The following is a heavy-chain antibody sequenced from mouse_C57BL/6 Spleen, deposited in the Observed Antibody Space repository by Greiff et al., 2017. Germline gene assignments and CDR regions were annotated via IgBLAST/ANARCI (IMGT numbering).Heavy chain of an antibody. CDR3: ARISTTVVATPAWFAY. Sequence: VKLQESGAELARPGASVKMSCKASGYTFTSYTMHWVKQRPGQGLEWIGYINPSSGYTKYNQKFKDKATLTADKSSSTAYMQLSSLTSEDSAVYYCARISTTVVATPAWFAYWGQGTLVTVSA. J-gene: IGHJ3*01. CDR2: INPSSGYT. CDR1: GYTFTSYT. V-gene: IGHV1-4*01. D-gene: IGHD1-1*01.